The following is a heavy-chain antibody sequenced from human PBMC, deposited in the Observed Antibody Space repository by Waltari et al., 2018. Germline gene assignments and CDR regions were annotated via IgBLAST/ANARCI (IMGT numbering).Heavy chain of an antibody. CDR3: ARSQGSISAPPYYYYIDV. J-gene: IGHJ6*03. D-gene: IGHD3-3*01. Sequence: QVHLAQSGAEVKKPGAAVTVSCEAVGNTFDNSAINWVRQAPGQGLEWMGWMNPNSGNTGYAQKFQGRVTMTRNSAISTAYMELSGLRSEDTAVYYCARSQGSISAPPYYYYIDVWGEGTTVTVSS. CDR1: GNTFDNSA. CDR2: MNPNSGNT. V-gene: IGHV1-8*01.